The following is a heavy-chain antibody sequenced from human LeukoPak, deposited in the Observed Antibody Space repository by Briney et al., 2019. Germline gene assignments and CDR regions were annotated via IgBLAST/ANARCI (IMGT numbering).Heavy chain of an antibody. J-gene: IGHJ4*02. Sequence: PGGSLRLSCAASGLTFSSYWMSCVRQAPGKGLEWVANIKQDGSEKYYVDSVKGRFTISRDNAKNSLYLLMNSLRAEDTAVYSCARARGSDYYFDYWGQGTLVTVSS. D-gene: IGHD3-10*01. V-gene: IGHV3-7*05. CDR2: IKQDGSEK. CDR1: GLTFSSYW. CDR3: ARARGSDYYFDY.